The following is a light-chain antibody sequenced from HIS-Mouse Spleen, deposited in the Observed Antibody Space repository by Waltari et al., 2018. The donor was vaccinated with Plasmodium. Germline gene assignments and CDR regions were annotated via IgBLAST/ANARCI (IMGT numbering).Light chain of an antibody. Sequence: DIQMTQSLSSLSASVGDRVTITCPPSQSISSYLNWYQQKPGKAPKLLIDAASSLQSGVPSSFSGRCSGTDFTLTISSLQPEDFATYYCQQNYNTWTFGQGTKVEIK. CDR3: QQNYNTWT. CDR1: QSISSY. V-gene: IGKV1-39*01. J-gene: IGKJ1*01. CDR2: AAS.